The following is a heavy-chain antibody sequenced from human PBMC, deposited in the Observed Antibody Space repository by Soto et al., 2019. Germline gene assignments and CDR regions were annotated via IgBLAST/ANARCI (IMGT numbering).Heavy chain of an antibody. CDR2: IGGRATSA. CDR3: AKSRYSDSSGDFYDF. D-gene: IGHD3-22*01. J-gene: IGHJ4*02. Sequence: EVQLLESGGGLVQPGGSLRLSCAASGFTFSNYAMSWVRQAPGKGLEWVSGIGGRATSAYYAASVKGRFAISRDNSYNTLFLQLNSLRAEDTAVYYCAKSRYSDSSGDFYDFWGQGTLVSVSS. CDR1: GFTFSNYA. V-gene: IGHV3-23*01.